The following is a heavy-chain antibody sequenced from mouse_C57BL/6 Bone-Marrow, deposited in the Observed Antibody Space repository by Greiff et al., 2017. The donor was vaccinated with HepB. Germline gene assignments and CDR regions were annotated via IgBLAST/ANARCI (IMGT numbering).Heavy chain of an antibody. J-gene: IGHJ4*01. Sequence: LVESGPELVKPGASVKISCKASGYSFTDYNMNWVKQSNGKSLERIGVINPNYGTTSYNQKFKGKATLTVDQSSSTAYMQLNSLTSEDSAVYYCARSITTVVALYAMDYWGQGTSVTVSS. V-gene: IGHV1-39*01. D-gene: IGHD1-1*01. CDR2: INPNYGTT. CDR3: ARSITTVVALYAMDY. CDR1: GYSFTDYN.